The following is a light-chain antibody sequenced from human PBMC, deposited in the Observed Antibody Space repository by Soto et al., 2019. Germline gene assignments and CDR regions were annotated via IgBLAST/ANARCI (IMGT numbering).Light chain of an antibody. CDR3: QQYGGSPRT. Sequence: DIVLTQSPGTLSLSPGERATLSCRASQSVSSYFAWYQQKPGQAPRLLIYDASNRATGIPDRFSGSGSGTDFTLTITRLEPEDFAVYYCQQYGGSPRTFGQGTKVDIK. J-gene: IGKJ1*01. CDR2: DAS. V-gene: IGKV3-20*01. CDR1: QSVSSY.